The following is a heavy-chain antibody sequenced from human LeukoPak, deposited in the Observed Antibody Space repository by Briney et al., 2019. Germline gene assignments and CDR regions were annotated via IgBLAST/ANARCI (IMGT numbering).Heavy chain of an antibody. V-gene: IGHV3-43D*03. J-gene: IGHJ4*02. CDR1: GFTFDDYA. D-gene: IGHD5-18*01. CDR2: ISWDGGST. Sequence: GGSLRLSCAASGFTFDDYAMHWVRQAPGKGLEWVSLISWDGGSTYYADSVKGRFTISRDNSKNSLYLQMNSLRAEDTAVYYCARTLPRDTAMVIWGQGTLVTVSS. CDR3: ARTLPRDTAMVI.